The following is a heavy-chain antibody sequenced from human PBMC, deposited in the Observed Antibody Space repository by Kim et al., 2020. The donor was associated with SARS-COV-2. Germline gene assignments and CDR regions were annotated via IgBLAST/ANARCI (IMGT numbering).Heavy chain of an antibody. J-gene: IGHJ6*02. CDR1: GYTLTELS. CDR2: FDPEDGET. CDR3: ATVYYYDSRHDSYGMDV. Sequence: ASVKVSCKVSGYTLTELSMHWVRQAPGKGLEWMGGFDPEDGETIYAQKFQGRVTMTEDTSTDTAYMELSSLRSEDTAVYYCATVYYYDSRHDSYGMDVWGQGTTVTVSS. V-gene: IGHV1-24*01. D-gene: IGHD3-22*01.